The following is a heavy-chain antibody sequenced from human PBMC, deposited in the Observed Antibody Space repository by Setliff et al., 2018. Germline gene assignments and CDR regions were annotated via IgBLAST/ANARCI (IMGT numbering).Heavy chain of an antibody. CDR1: GFSFSNYA. V-gene: IGHV3-30*02. Sequence: PGGSLRLSCAASGFSFSNYAMHWVRQAPGKGLEWVAFTQFDGNDRYFADSVKGRFTISRDNSKYTLYLQMNSLRVEDSGLYYCVCFSWRGCSGDTCYSGDDSFDMWGQGTVVTVSS. J-gene: IGHJ3*02. CDR2: TQFDGNDR. CDR3: VCFSWRGCSGDTCYSGDDSFDM. D-gene: IGHD2-15*01.